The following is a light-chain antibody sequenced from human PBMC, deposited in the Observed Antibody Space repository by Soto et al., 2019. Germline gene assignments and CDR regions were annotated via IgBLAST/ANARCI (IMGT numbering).Light chain of an antibody. J-gene: IGKJ1*01. CDR3: QQYNNWPRT. V-gene: IGKV3-15*01. CDR2: GAS. CDR1: QSVSSD. Sequence: ERVMTQSPATLAVSKGVRATLSCRASQSVSSDLAWYHQKPGQAPRLLIYGASTRATGIPARFSGSGSGTEFTLTINSLQSEDFAVYYCQQYNNWPRTFGQGTKVDIK.